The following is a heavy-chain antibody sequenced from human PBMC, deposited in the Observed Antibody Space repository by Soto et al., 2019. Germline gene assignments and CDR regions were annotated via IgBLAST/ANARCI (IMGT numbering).Heavy chain of an antibody. CDR2: IYWDEDK. Sequence: QITLKESGPTLVRPTQTLTLTCSFSGFSLNTNGMGVGWIRQPPGKALEWLAFIYWDEDKRYSPSLKTRLTVNTDTSQNEVVLTLTDLDPLDTGTSYCAWWNYESGLDVWGQGTTVTVSS. CDR3: AWWNYESGLDV. D-gene: IGHD1-7*01. V-gene: IGHV2-5*02. J-gene: IGHJ6*02. CDR1: GFSLNTNGMG.